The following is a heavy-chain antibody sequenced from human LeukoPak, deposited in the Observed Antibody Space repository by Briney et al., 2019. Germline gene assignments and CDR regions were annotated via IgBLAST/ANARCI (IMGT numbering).Heavy chain of an antibody. CDR3: AKIAAAYDAFDI. J-gene: IGHJ3*02. D-gene: IGHD6-13*01. CDR1: GCTFSSYS. Sequence: GGSLRLSCAASGCTFSSYSMNWVRQAPGKGLEWVSSISSSSSYIYYADSVKGRFTISRDNAKNSLYLQMNSLRAEDTAVYYCAKIAAAYDAFDIWGQGTMVTVSS. CDR2: ISSSSSYI. V-gene: IGHV3-21*01.